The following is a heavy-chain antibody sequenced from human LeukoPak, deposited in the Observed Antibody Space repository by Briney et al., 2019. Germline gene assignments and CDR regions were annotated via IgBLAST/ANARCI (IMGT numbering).Heavy chain of an antibody. Sequence: GASVKVSCKASGYTFTSYGISWVRQAPGQGLEWMGWISAYNGNTNYAQKLQGRVTMTTDTSTSTAYMELRSLRSDDTAVYYCARSPLYCCGGSCTNWFDPWGQGTLVTVSS. CDR3: ARSPLYCCGGSCTNWFDP. CDR2: ISAYNGNT. J-gene: IGHJ5*02. CDR1: GYTFTSYG. D-gene: IGHD2-15*01. V-gene: IGHV1-18*04.